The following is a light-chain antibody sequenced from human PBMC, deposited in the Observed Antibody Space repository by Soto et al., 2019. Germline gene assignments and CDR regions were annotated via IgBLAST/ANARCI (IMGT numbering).Light chain of an antibody. CDR3: QQYGLSPPYT. Sequence: EIVLTQSPGTLSLSPGERATLSCRASQSVRSSYLAWYQQKPGQAPRLVIYGTSTRATGIPDRFGGSGSGTDFTLTISRVEPEDFAVYYCQQYGLSPPYTFGQGTKLEIK. CDR1: QSVRSSY. J-gene: IGKJ2*01. CDR2: GTS. V-gene: IGKV3-20*01.